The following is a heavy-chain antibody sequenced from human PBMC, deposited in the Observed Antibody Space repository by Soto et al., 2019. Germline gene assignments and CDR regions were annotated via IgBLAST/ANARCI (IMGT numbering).Heavy chain of an antibody. D-gene: IGHD1-20*01. CDR3: ARGRGYNWNYYHYGMDV. Sequence: QVQLQESGPGLVKPSETLSLTCTVSGGSISSYYWSWIRQPAGKGLEWIGRIYTSGSTNYYPSLKSRVTMSVDTSKNQFSLKLSSVTAADTAVYYCARGRGYNWNYYHYGMDVWGQGTTVTVSS. CDR1: GGSISSYY. CDR2: IYTSGST. J-gene: IGHJ6*02. V-gene: IGHV4-4*07.